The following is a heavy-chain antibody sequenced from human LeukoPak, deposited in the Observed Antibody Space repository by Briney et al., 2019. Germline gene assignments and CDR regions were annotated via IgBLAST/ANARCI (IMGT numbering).Heavy chain of an antibody. CDR1: GFTFRSYG. Sequence: GGSLRLSCAASGFTFRSYGMHWVRQAPGKGLEWVAVISYDGSNKYYADSVKGRFTISRDNSKNTLYLQMNSLRAEDTAVYYCATSSWWYYFDYWGQGTLVTVSS. J-gene: IGHJ4*02. V-gene: IGHV3-30*03. CDR3: ATSSWWYYFDY. CDR2: ISYDGSNK. D-gene: IGHD6-13*01.